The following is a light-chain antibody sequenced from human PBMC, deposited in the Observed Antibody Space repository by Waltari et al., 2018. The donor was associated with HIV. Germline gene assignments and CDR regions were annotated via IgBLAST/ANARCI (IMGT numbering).Light chain of an antibody. Sequence: QSVLTQPPSASGTPGQSVTISCSGTSSNIGTNYVYWYQQFPGTAPKLLIYRNNTRPSGVPDRFSGSKSCTSASLDISGLRSDDEAEYYCAAWDDTLTVVFGGGTKLTVL. CDR3: AAWDDTLTVV. J-gene: IGLJ2*01. CDR2: RNN. CDR1: SSNIGTNY. V-gene: IGLV1-47*01.